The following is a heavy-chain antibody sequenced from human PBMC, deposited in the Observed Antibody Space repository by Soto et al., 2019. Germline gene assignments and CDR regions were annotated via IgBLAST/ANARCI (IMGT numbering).Heavy chain of an antibody. Sequence: PGGSLRLSCAASGLTISGHWMTWVRQTPGEGLQWVAAIKPDGSETFYVDSVKGRFTISRDNARNSLFLQMDSLRAEDTAVYYCTSRPSGMTYHAVFDFWGQGTLVTVSS. CDR2: IKPDGSET. J-gene: IGHJ4*02. D-gene: IGHD2-21*02. CDR1: GLTISGHW. V-gene: IGHV3-7*03. CDR3: TSRPSGMTYHAVFDF.